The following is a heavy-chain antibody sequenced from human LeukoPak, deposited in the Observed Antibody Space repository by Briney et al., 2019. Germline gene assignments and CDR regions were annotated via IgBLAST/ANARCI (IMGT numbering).Heavy chain of an antibody. CDR1: GFTFSNYA. D-gene: IGHD2-15*01. V-gene: IGHV3-30*02. Sequence: PGGFLRLSCAASGFTFSNYAMHWVRQAPGKGLDWVAIIRYDGSITYSTNSVKGRFTISRDNSKNTEYLQMNSRRDEDTAVYYCAKALEDCSGGGCFSGYRDVGRKETTVGVSS. CDR3: AKALEDCSGGGCFSGYRDV. CDR2: IRYDGSIT. J-gene: IGHJ6*03.